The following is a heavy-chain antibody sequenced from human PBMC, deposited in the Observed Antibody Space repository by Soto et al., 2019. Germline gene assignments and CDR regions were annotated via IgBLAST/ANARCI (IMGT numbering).Heavy chain of an antibody. CDR1: GGSFSCYY. CDR3: ARVDELRLSGGDYSCWFDP. V-gene: IGHV4-34*01. J-gene: IGHJ5*02. CDR2: INHSGST. D-gene: IGHD1-7*01. Sequence: SETLSLTCAVYGGSFSCYYWSWIRQPPGKGLEWIGEINHSGSTNYNPSLKSRVTISVDTSKNQFSLKLSSVTAADTAVYYCARVDELRLSGGDYSCWFDPWGQGTLVTVSS.